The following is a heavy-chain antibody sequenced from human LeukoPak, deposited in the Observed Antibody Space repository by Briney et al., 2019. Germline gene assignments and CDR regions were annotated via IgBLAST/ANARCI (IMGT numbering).Heavy chain of an antibody. CDR2: ISSSGSTI. V-gene: IGHV3-48*03. CDR1: GFTFSSYE. Sequence: GGSLRLSCAASGFTFSSYEMNWVRQAPGKGLEWVSYISSSGSTIYYADSVKGRFTISRDNAKNSLYLQMNSLRAEDTAVYYCARDGVVPAAIGYYYYYMDVWGRGTTVTVSS. CDR3: ARDGVVPAAIGYYYYYMDV. D-gene: IGHD2-2*02. J-gene: IGHJ6*03.